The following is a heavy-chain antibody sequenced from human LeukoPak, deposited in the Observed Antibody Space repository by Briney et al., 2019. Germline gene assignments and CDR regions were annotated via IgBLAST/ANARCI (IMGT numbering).Heavy chain of an antibody. J-gene: IGHJ4*02. CDR2: INPNSGGT. CDR1: GYTFTGYY. Sequence: ASVKVSCKASGYTFTGYYMHWVRQAPGQGLEWMGWINPNSGGTNYAQKFQGRVTMTRDTSISTAYMELSRLRSGDTAVYYCARGFYGSGSYYKIALGYWGQGTLVTVSS. V-gene: IGHV1-2*02. D-gene: IGHD3-10*01. CDR3: ARGFYGSGSYYKIALGY.